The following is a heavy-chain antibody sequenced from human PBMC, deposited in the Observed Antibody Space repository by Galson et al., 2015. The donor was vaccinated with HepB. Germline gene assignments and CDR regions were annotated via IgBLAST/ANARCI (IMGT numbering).Heavy chain of an antibody. Sequence: CAISGDSVFSNSAAWNWIRQSPSRGLEWLGRTYYRSRWYSDYAVSVKSRITINADTSKNQFSLQLNSVTPEDSAVYYCASWGPSDRYSQHWGQGTLVTVSS. CDR1: GDSVFSNSAA. V-gene: IGHV6-1*01. CDR3: ASWGPSDRYSQH. CDR2: TYYRSRWYS. D-gene: IGHD3-16*01. J-gene: IGHJ1*01.